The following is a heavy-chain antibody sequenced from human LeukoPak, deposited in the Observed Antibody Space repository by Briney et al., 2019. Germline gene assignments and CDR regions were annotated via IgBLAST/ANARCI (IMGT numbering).Heavy chain of an antibody. J-gene: IGHJ4*02. V-gene: IGHV3-30-3*02. CDR1: GFTFSSYA. Sequence: GGSLRLSCAASGFTFSSYAMHWVRQAPGKGLEWVAVISYDGSNKYYADSVKGRFTISRDNSKNTLYLQMNSLRAEDTAVYYCAKRGNEPLRVYWGQGTLVTVSS. D-gene: IGHD1-14*01. CDR3: AKRGNEPLRVY. CDR2: ISYDGSNK.